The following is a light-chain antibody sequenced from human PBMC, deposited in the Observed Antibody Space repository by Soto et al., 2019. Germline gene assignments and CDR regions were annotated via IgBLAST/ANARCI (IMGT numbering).Light chain of an antibody. CDR3: CSYAGYSGVT. CDR1: SNDLGSYNL. CDR2: EVN. J-gene: IGLJ2*01. V-gene: IGLV2-23*02. Sequence: QSALTQPASVSGSPGQSITISCTGTSNDLGSYNLVSWYQHHPGKAPKLLIYEVNKRPSGISSRFSGSKSGHTASLTIFGLQAEDEADYYCCSYAGYSGVTFGGGTKLTVL.